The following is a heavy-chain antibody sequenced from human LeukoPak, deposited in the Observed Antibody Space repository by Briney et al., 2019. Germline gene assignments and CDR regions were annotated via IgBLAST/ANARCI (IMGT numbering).Heavy chain of an antibody. Sequence: GESLKISCKGSGYSFTSYWISWVRQMPGKGLGWMGRIDPSDSYTNYRPSFQGQATISADTSISTACLQWGRLKASGTAMYYCARHGGLLWFGELLTSGWFDPWGQGTLVTVSS. D-gene: IGHD3-10*01. CDR3: ARHGGLLWFGELLTSGWFDP. J-gene: IGHJ5*02. V-gene: IGHV5-10-1*01. CDR2: IDPSDSYT. CDR1: GYSFTSYW.